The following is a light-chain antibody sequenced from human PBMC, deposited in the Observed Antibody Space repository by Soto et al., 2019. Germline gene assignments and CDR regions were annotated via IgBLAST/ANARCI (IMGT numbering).Light chain of an antibody. CDR1: SSNIGSNT. CDR3: VAWDDSLNGYVV. J-gene: IGLJ2*01. Sequence: QSVLTQPPLASGTPGQRVTISCSGSSSNIGSNTVNWYQQLPGTAPKLLIYSNNQRPSGVPDRFSGSKSGTSASLAISGLQSEDEADYYCVAWDDSLNGYVVFGGGTKVTVL. CDR2: SNN. V-gene: IGLV1-44*01.